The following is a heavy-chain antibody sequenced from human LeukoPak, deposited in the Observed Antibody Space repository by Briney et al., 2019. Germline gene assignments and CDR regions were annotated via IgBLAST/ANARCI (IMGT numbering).Heavy chain of an antibody. CDR2: ISYDGSNK. CDR1: GFTFSSYA. J-gene: IGHJ4*02. Sequence: PGGSLRLSCAASGFTFSSYAMHWVRQAPGKGLEWVAVISYDGSNKYYADSVKGRFTISRDNSKNTLYLQMNSLRAEDTAVYYCARAESGYGLFDYGGQGTLVTVSS. D-gene: IGHD3-3*01. CDR3: ARAESGYGLFDY. V-gene: IGHV3-30-3*01.